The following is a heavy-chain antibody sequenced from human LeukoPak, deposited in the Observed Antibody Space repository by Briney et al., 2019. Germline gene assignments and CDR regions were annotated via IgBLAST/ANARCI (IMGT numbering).Heavy chain of an antibody. Sequence: SETLSLTCAVYGGSFSGYYWSWIRQPPGKGLEWIGEINHSGSTNYNPSLKSRVTISVDTSKNQFSLKLSSVTAADTAVYYCARASPLTYYYDSSGYPDAFDIWGQGTMVTVSS. D-gene: IGHD3-22*01. CDR3: ARASPLTYYYDSSGYPDAFDI. J-gene: IGHJ3*02. V-gene: IGHV4-34*01. CDR1: GGSFSGYY. CDR2: INHSGST.